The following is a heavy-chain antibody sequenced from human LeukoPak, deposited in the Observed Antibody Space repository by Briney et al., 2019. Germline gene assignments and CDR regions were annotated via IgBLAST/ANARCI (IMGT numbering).Heavy chain of an antibody. CDR1: GYTFTSYD. V-gene: IGHV1-8*03. CDR3: ARDLLEYSSPVNWFDP. D-gene: IGHD6-6*01. J-gene: IGHJ5*02. Sequence: ASVKVSCKASGYTFTSYDINWVRQATGQGLEWMGWMNPNSGNTGYAQKFQGRVTITTDTSTSTAYMELRSLRSDDTAVYYCARDLLEYSSPVNWFDPWGQGTLVTVSS. CDR2: MNPNSGNT.